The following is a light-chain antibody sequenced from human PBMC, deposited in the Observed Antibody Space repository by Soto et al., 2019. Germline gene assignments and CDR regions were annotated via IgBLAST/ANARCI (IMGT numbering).Light chain of an antibody. CDR3: QQYNGYWT. Sequence: GDRVTIACRASPSISGSLAWYQQKPGKAPNLLIYEASNLKSGVPSRFSGSGTGTEYTLTSSSLQPDDSASYYCQQYNGYWTFGQGTRVEIK. CDR2: EAS. J-gene: IGKJ1*01. V-gene: IGKV1-5*03. CDR1: PSISGS.